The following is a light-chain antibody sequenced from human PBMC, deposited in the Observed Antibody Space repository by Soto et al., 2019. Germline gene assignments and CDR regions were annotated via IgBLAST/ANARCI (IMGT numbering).Light chain of an antibody. V-gene: IGKV3-20*01. CDR3: QQYGSSGT. CDR2: GAS. CDR1: QSVSNSY. Sequence: EIVLTQSPGTLSLSPGERATLSCRASQSVSNSYLAWYQQKPGQAPRLLIYGASNRATGIPDRFSGSGSGTDFALTISRLEPEDFAVYYCQQYGSSGTFGQGTEVDIK. J-gene: IGKJ1*01.